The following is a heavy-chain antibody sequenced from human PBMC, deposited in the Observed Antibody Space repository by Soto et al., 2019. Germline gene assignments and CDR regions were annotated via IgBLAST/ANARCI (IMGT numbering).Heavy chain of an antibody. D-gene: IGHD6-19*01. CDR2: IYYSGTT. Sequence: QVQLQESGPRLVKPSETLSFTCTVSGGSINYYYWSWIRQPPGKGLEWIGYIYYSGTTNYNPSLKGRVTITLTTSKNQVSLQLTSVTAADTAVYYCARQGAGQWRVIGGMDVCVHGTTVTVSS. CDR3: ARQGAGQWRVIGGMDV. J-gene: IGHJ6*02. V-gene: IGHV4-59*01. CDR1: GGSINYYY.